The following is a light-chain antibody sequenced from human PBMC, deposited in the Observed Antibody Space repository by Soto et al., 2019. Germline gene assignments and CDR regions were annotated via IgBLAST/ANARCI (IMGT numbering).Light chain of an antibody. CDR1: ESIARH. J-gene: IGKJ5*01. CDR2: AAS. V-gene: IGKV1-39*01. Sequence: DIQMTQSPSSLSASVGDRVTITCRASESIARHLNWYQQKPGKAPNLLIYAASSLQNGVPSRFXGGGSWTDFPLTINNLQPEDFAPYYCQQTYSTLSITFGQGTRLDIK. CDR3: QQTYSTLSIT.